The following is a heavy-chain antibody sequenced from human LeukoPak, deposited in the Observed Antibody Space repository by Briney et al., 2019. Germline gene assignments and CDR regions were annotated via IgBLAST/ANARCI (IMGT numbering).Heavy chain of an antibody. CDR3: ARGPVTMVRGVTDY. Sequence: PGGSLRLSCAASGFTLSSYNMNWVRQAPGKGLEWVSYISSSSSTIYYADSVKGRFTISRDNAKNSLYLQMNSLRDEDTAVYYCARGPVTMVRGVTDYWGQGTRVTVSS. D-gene: IGHD3-10*01. J-gene: IGHJ4*02. CDR1: GFTLSSYN. CDR2: ISSSSSTI. V-gene: IGHV3-48*02.